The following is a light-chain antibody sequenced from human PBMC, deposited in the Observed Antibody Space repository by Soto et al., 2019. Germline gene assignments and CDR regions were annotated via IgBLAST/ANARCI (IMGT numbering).Light chain of an antibody. V-gene: IGKV4-1*01. Sequence: EIVLTQSPESLAVSLGERATINCKSSRSLFFSPARKDFLGWFQKKPGQPPKLLIYWASTRESGVPDRFSGSGSGTDFTLTISSLQAEDVAVYYCQQYYSTPWTFGQGTKVEIK. CDR1: RSLFFSPARKDF. CDR3: QQYYSTPWT. CDR2: WAS. J-gene: IGKJ1*01.